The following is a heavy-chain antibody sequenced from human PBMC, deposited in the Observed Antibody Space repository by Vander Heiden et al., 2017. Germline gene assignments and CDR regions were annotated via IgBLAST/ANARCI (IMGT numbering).Heavy chain of an antibody. CDR3: ARLRSMGFWSGIDY. Sequence: QLQLQESGPGLVKPSETLSLTCTVSGGSIRSSTYYWGWIRQPPGKGLEWIGSIYYSGTIYYNPSLQSRVTISVDTSKNQFSLSLTSVTVADTAVYYCARLRSMGFWSGIDYWGQGTLVTVSS. CDR2: IYYSGTI. V-gene: IGHV4-39*01. D-gene: IGHD3-3*01. J-gene: IGHJ4*02. CDR1: GGSIRSSTYY.